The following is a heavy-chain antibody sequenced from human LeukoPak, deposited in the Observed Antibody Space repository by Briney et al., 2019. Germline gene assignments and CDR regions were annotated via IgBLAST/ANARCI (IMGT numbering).Heavy chain of an antibody. CDR2: ISASGGST. J-gene: IGHJ3*02. CDR1: GFTFSSSA. Sequence: GGSLRLSCAASGFTFSSSAMSWVRQVPGKGLEWVSGISASGGSTYYADSVRGRFTISRDNAQNSVFLQMNSLRAEDTAVYYCGRVGGRSKAAKGDAFDIWGQGTMVVVSS. D-gene: IGHD6-6*01. CDR3: GRVGGRSKAAKGDAFDI. V-gene: IGHV3-23*01.